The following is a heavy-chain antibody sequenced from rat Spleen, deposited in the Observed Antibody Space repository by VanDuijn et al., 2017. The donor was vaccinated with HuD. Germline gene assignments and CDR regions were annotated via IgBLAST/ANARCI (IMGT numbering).Heavy chain of an antibody. J-gene: IGHJ3*01. Sequence: EVQLVESGGGLVQPGRSLIVSCVASGFTFSNHGMHWIRQAPAKGLEWVASISPTGGSTYYRDSVKGRFTISRDNRKSTLSLQMDSLRSEDTATYYCAAHGPRISRFAYWGQGSLVTVSS. CDR3: AAHGPRISRFAY. CDR2: ISPTGGST. D-gene: IGHD2-7*01. CDR1: GFTFSNHG. V-gene: IGHV5-19*01.